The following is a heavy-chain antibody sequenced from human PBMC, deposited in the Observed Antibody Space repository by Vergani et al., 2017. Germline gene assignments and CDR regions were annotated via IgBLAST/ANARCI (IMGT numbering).Heavy chain of an antibody. CDR1: GFTLSSHA. Sequence: QVQLEESGGGVVQPGRSLRLSCAGSGFTLSSHAMHWVRQAPGKGLEWVAFIWYDGSKEYYADSVKGRFTISRDNSKNTLYLQMNNLRAADTAVYYCARRRVPAAIFAGRFDPWGQGTLVTVSS. V-gene: IGHV3-33*01. D-gene: IGHD2-2*01. CDR3: ARRRVPAAIFAGRFDP. J-gene: IGHJ5*02. CDR2: IWYDGSKE.